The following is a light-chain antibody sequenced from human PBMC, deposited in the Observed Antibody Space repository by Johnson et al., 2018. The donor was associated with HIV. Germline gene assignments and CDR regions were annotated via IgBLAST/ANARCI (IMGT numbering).Light chain of an antibody. CDR2: EDN. CDR1: SSNVGNNV. CDR3: GTWDSSLSAYV. J-gene: IGLJ1*01. V-gene: IGLV1-51*02. Sequence: QAALTQPPSVSAAPGQKVTISCSGSSSNVGNNVVSWYQQLPGTAPKVLIYEDNKRPSGIPDRFSGSKSATSATLGITGLQTGDEADYYCGTWDSSLSAYVFGTGTKVTVL.